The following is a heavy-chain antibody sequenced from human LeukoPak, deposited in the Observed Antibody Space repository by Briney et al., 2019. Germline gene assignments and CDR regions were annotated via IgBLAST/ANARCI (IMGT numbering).Heavy chain of an antibody. CDR1: GSTFSSYA. D-gene: IGHD3-22*01. Sequence: AGGSLRLSCAASGSTFSSYAMSWVRQAPGKGLEWVSSISGNGGSTYYADSVKGRFTISRDNSKNMLYLQMNSLRAEDTAVYYCAKGTYYYDSSGYDYWGQGTLVTVSS. J-gene: IGHJ4*02. CDR3: AKGTYYYDSSGYDY. CDR2: ISGNGGST. V-gene: IGHV3-23*01.